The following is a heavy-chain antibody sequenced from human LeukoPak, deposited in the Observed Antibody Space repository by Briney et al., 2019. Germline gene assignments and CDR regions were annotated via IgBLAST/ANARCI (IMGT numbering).Heavy chain of an antibody. CDR1: GFPFGSYG. CDR2: ISYDGSNK. J-gene: IGHJ6*02. D-gene: IGHD4-23*01. V-gene: IGHV3-30*18. Sequence: PGGSLRLSCAASGFPFGSYGMHWVRQAPGKGLEWVAVISYDGSNKYYADSVKGRFTISRANSKNTLYLQMNSLRAEDTAVYYCAKGGSLSVVTPAYGMDVWGQGTTVTVSS. CDR3: AKGGSLSVVTPAYGMDV.